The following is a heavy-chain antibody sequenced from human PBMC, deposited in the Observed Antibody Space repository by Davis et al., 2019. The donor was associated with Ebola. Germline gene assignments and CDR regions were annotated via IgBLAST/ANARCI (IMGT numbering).Heavy chain of an antibody. J-gene: IGHJ4*02. D-gene: IGHD6-13*01. CDR3: ARDIAPYSSSWYLDY. V-gene: IGHV3-30*03. CDR2: ISYDGSNK. CDR1: GFTFSSYG. Sequence: GGSLRLSCAASGFTFSSYGMHWVRQAPGKGLEWVAVISYDGSNKYYADSVKGRFTISRDNSKNTLYLQMNSLRAEDTAVYYCARDIAPYSSSWYLDYWGQGTLVTVSS.